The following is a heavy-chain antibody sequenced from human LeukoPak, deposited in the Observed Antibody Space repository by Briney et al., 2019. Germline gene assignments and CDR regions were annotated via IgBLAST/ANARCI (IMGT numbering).Heavy chain of an antibody. Sequence: GASVKVSCKAPGDTFTDYYMHWVRQAPGQGLEWMGWINPNSGGTKYAQKFQGRVTMTRDTSISTAYMELSRLTSDDTAMYYCAAYGSGTSGAYWGQGTLVTVSS. CDR1: GDTFTDYY. V-gene: IGHV1-2*02. CDR3: AAYGSGTSGAY. D-gene: IGHD3-10*01. J-gene: IGHJ4*01. CDR2: INPNSGGT.